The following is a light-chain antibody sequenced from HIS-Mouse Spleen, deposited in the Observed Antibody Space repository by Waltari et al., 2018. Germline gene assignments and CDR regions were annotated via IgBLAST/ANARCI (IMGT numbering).Light chain of an antibody. CDR3: QVWDSSSDHVV. CDR2: DDS. CDR1: NIGSKR. J-gene: IGLJ2*01. V-gene: IGLV3-21*03. Sequence: SYVLTQPPSVSVAPGKTARITCGGNNIGSKRVTWYQQKPRQAPVLVVYDDSDRPSGIPERFSGSNSGNTATLTISRVEAGDEADYYCQVWDSSSDHVVFGGGTKLTVL.